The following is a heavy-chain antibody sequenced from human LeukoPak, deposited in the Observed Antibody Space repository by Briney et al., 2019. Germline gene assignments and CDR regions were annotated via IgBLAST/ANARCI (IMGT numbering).Heavy chain of an antibody. J-gene: IGHJ4*02. D-gene: IGHD2-8*02. CDR2: IAHHGNNK. CDR1: GFTFSNSA. CDR3: AKDGSWSCTD. Sequence: GGSPRLSCAASGFTFSNSAMHWVRQGPGKGLEWVAYIAHHGNNKYYADSVKGRFTISRDNSKRTLYLQMNSLRPDDTAMYYCAKDGSWSCTDWGQGTLVTVSS. V-gene: IGHV3-30*02.